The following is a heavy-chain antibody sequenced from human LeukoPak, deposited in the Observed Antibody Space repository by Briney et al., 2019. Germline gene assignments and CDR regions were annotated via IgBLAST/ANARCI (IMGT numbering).Heavy chain of an antibody. CDR1: GYTFTGNY. V-gene: IGHV1-2*02. CDR3: ARDPGDSSWYRGNWFDP. J-gene: IGHJ5*02. Sequence: ASVKVSCKASGYTFTGNYMHWVRQAPGQGLEWMGWINPNSGGTNYAQKFQGRVTMTRDTSISTAYMELSRLRSDDTAVYYCARDPGDSSWYRGNWFDPWGQGTLVTVSS. CDR2: INPNSGGT. D-gene: IGHD6-13*01.